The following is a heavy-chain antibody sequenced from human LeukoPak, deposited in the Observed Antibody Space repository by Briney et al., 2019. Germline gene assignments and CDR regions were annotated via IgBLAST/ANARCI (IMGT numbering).Heavy chain of an antibody. CDR2: IRHDGSNK. Sequence: GGSLRLSCAASGFTFSSYGMHWVRQAPGKGLEWVAFIRHDGSNKYYADSVKGRFTISRDNSKNMLYLQMNSLRAEDTAVYYCAKDLGGHSWEAFDIWGQGTMVTVSS. CDR3: AKDLGGHSWEAFDI. CDR1: GFTFSSYG. V-gene: IGHV3-30*02. J-gene: IGHJ3*02. D-gene: IGHD1-26*01.